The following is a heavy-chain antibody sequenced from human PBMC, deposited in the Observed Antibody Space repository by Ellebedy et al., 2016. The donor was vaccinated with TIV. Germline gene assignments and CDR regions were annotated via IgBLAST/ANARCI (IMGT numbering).Heavy chain of an antibody. J-gene: IGHJ4*02. CDR2: IYPGDSDT. Sequence: GESLKISCQGSGCSFTTYWIGWVRQVSGKGLEWMGIIYPGDSDTRYSPSFQGHVTISADRSIRTAYLQWRSLKASDTAMYYCARVGEVAATPCSYWGQGTLVTVSS. CDR1: GCSFTTYW. CDR3: ARVGEVAATPCSY. V-gene: IGHV5-51*01. D-gene: IGHD2-15*01.